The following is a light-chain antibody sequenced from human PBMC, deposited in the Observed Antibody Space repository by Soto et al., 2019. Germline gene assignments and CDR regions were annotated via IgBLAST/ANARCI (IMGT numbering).Light chain of an antibody. V-gene: IGKV1-33*01. J-gene: IGKJ1*01. CDR2: DAS. CDR3: QQYHNLPRT. Sequence: DIQLTQSPSSLSASVGDRVTITCQASQDINNYLVWYQQKPGKAPKFLIFDASILETGVPSRFRGSGSGTDFTFTISSLQPEDIATYYCQQYHNLPRTFGQGTKVE. CDR1: QDINNY.